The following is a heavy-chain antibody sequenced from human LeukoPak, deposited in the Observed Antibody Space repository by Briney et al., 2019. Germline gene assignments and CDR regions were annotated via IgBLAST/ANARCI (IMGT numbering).Heavy chain of an antibody. J-gene: IGHJ4*02. CDR2: IYYSGST. CDR3: ARARYSSSWACDY. D-gene: IGHD6-13*01. V-gene: IGHV4-59*01. CDR1: GGSISSYY. Sequence: SETLSLTCTVSGGSISSYYWSWIQQPPGKGLEWIGYIYYSGSTNYNPSLKSRVTISVDTSKNQFSLKLSSVTAADTAVYYCARARYSSSWACDYWGQGTLVTVSS.